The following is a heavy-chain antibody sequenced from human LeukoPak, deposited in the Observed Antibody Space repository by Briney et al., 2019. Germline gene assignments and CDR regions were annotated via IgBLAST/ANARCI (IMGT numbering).Heavy chain of an antibody. J-gene: IGHJ3*01. CDR3: ARGRFYSSELRGAFDV. CDR2: ISYDDSNK. CDR1: GFTFSSYT. Sequence: GGSLRLSGAASGFTFSSYTMHWVRQAPGKGLEWVALISYDDSNKYYADSVKGRFTISRDNPANTLYLQMNSLRADDTAVYYCARGRFYSSELRGAFDVWGQGTMVTVSS. D-gene: IGHD1-7*01. V-gene: IGHV3-30*04.